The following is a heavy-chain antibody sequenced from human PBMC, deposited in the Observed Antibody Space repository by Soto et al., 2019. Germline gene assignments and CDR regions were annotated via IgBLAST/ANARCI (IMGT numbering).Heavy chain of an antibody. D-gene: IGHD1-26*01. CDR2: IHNSGST. V-gene: IGHV4-59*01. CDR3: ARETDSGSYYTFDI. J-gene: IGHJ3*02. CDR1: GGSISSYY. Sequence: QVQLQESGPGLVKPSETLSLTCTVSGGSISSYYWRWIRQPPGKGLEWIGNIHNSGSTNYKPSLKSRVTISVDTSKNQFSLKLSSVTAADTAVSYCARETDSGSYYTFDIWGQGTMVTVSS.